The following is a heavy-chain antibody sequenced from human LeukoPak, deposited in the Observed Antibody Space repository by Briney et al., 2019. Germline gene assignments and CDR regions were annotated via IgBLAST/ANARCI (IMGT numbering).Heavy chain of an antibody. Sequence: PGGSLRLSCAASVFTFSSYSMNWVRQAPGKGLEWVSSISSSSTYIHYADSVKGRFTISRDNAKNSLYLQMNSLRAEDTAVYYCARFPQKVNPRFFGVVPENYWGQGTWVTVS. CDR3: ARFPQKVNPRFFGVVPENY. CDR1: VFTFSSYS. J-gene: IGHJ4*02. D-gene: IGHD3-3*01. V-gene: IGHV3-21*01. CDR2: ISSSSTYI.